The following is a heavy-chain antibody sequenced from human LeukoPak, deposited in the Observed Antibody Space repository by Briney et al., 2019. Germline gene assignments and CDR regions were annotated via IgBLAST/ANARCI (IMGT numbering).Heavy chain of an antibody. V-gene: IGHV3-21*01. CDR1: GFTFSSYN. CDR3: ARAPRSSYSSSWYPGFDY. Sequence: NPGGSLRLSCAASGFTFSSYNMNWVRQAPGKGLEWVSSISSSSSYIYYADSVKGRFTISRDNAKNSLYLQMNSLRAEDTAVYYCARAPRSSYSSSWYPGFDYWGQGTLVTVSS. D-gene: IGHD6-13*01. CDR2: ISSSSSYI. J-gene: IGHJ4*02.